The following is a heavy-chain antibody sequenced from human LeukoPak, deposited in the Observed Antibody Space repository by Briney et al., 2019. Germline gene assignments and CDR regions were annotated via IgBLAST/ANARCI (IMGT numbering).Heavy chain of an antibody. D-gene: IGHD4-17*01. J-gene: IGHJ4*02. Sequence: GGSLRLSCAASGFTFSSYSMNWVRQAPGKGLEWVSYISSSSSTIYYADSVKGRFTISRDNAKNSLYLQMNSLRAEDTAVYYCARDGMTTVTPVDFDYWGQGTLVTVSS. V-gene: IGHV3-48*01. CDR3: ARDGMTTVTPVDFDY. CDR2: ISSSSSTI. CDR1: GFTFSSYS.